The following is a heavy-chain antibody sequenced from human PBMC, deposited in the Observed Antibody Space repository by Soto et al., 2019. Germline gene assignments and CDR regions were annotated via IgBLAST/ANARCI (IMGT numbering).Heavy chain of an antibody. V-gene: IGHV3-21*01. J-gene: IGHJ4*02. CDR1: GFTFSSYS. D-gene: IGHD1-20*01. CDR3: ARDSGITGTIFGY. CDR2: ISSGSTYI. Sequence: LRLSCAASGFTFSSYSMNWVRQAPGKGLEWVSSISSGSTYIYYADSVKGRFTISRDNAKNSLFLQMNSLRAEDTAVYYCARDSGITGTIFGYWGQGTLVTVSS.